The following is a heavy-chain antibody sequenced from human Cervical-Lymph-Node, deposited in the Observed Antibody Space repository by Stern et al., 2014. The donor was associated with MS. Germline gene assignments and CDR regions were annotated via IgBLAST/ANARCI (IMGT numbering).Heavy chain of an antibody. Sequence: QVQLVESGAEVKKPSSSVKVSCKASGGTFNTSAISWVRQAPGQGLDWKGGLIPILCTTNYAQKFQGRVTFTADKSTSTAYMALSGLRYEDTAVYYCARDLGVGPSVSWGQGTVVTVSS. D-gene: IGHD5/OR15-5a*01. CDR1: GGTFNTSA. CDR3: ARDLGVGPSVS. J-gene: IGHJ5*02. CDR2: LIPILCTT. V-gene: IGHV1-69*06.